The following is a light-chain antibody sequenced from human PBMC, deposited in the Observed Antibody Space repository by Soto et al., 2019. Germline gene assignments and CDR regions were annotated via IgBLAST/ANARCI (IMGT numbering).Light chain of an antibody. Sequence: QSVLTQPPSASGTPGQRVTISCSGSGSSIGTNTVNWYRQLPGTAPKLLIYGNNQRPSGVPDRFSGSKSGTSASLAISGLQSEDEAEYYCAAWDGSLNIVLFGRGTKLTVL. CDR2: GNN. CDR3: AAWDGSLNIVL. J-gene: IGLJ2*01. V-gene: IGLV1-44*01. CDR1: GSSIGTNT.